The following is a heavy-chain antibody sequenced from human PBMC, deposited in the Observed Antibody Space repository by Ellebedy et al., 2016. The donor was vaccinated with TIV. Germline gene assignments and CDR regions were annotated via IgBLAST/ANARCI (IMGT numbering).Heavy chain of an antibody. V-gene: IGHV4-4*07. CDR2: MSSSGST. CDR1: GASISSYL. CDR3: ARISSSSAYYFDY. J-gene: IGHJ4*02. D-gene: IGHD6-6*01. Sequence: MPSETLSLTCTVSGASISSYLWSWIRQPAGKGLEWVGRMSSSGSTNYNLSLKSRLTMSVDTSKNQFSLKLSSVTAADTAVYYCARISSSSAYYFDYWGQGNLVTVSS.